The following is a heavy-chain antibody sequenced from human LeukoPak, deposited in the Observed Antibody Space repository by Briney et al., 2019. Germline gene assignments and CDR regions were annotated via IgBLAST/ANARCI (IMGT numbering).Heavy chain of an antibody. CDR1: IQFRRLG. V-gene: IGHV3-30*04. Sequence: GPLWPLCGGRGIQFRRLGKEWGPRGSGKGLEKVAVISYDGSNKYYADSVKGRFTISRDNSKNTLYLQMNSLRAEDTAVYYCASPGSYYEFDYWGQGTLVTVSS. D-gene: IGHD1-26*01. CDR3: ASPGSYYEFDY. J-gene: IGHJ4*02. CDR2: ISYDGSNK.